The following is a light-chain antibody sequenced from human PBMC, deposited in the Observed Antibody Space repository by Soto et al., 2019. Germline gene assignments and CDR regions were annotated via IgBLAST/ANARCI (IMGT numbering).Light chain of an antibody. CDR2: DAS. Sequence: DIHVTHSPSTLSSSLVDRVTITCRASQSINSWLAWYQQKPGKAPKLLIYDASSLQSGVPSRFSGSGSGTEFTLTISSLQPDDFATYYCQQYNNYWTFGQGTKVDIK. J-gene: IGKJ1*01. V-gene: IGKV1-5*01. CDR3: QQYNNYWT. CDR1: QSINSW.